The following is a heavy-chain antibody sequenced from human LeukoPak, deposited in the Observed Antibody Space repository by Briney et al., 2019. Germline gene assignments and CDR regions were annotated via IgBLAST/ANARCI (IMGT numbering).Heavy chain of an antibody. V-gene: IGHV3-23*01. CDR1: GFSFSTSA. CDR3: ATPRMVRGVIISSDY. Sequence: GGSLRLSCTASGFSFSTSAMSWVRQAPGKGLEWVSFISGSDVSTYYADSVKGRFTVSRDNSKNTLYLQMNSLRAEDTAVYYCATPRMVRGVIISSDYWGQGTLVTVSS. J-gene: IGHJ4*02. D-gene: IGHD3-10*01. CDR2: ISGSDVST.